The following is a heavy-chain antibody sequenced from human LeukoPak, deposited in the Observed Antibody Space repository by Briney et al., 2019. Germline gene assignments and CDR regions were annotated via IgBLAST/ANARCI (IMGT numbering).Heavy chain of an antibody. CDR2: ISSSSSYI. CDR1: GFTFSSYS. D-gene: IGHD2-2*02. J-gene: IGHJ4*02. V-gene: IGHV3-21*01. Sequence: GGSLRLSCAASGFTFSSYSMNWVRQAPEKGLEWVSSISSSSSYIYYADSVEGRFTISRDNAKNSLYLQMNSLRAEDTAVYYCARLSYTANFDYWGQGTLVTVSS. CDR3: ARLSYTANFDY.